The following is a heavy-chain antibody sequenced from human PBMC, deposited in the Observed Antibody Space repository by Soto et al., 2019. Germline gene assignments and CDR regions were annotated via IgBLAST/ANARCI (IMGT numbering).Heavy chain of an antibody. J-gene: IGHJ6*02. Sequence: SETLSLTCTVSGGSISSGGYYWSWIRQHPGKGLEWIGYIYYSGSTYYNPSLKSRVTISVDTSKNQFSLKLSSVTAADTAVYYCARDLRATGKGSGYYYYYGMDVWGQGTTVTVSS. D-gene: IGHD1-1*01. CDR2: IYYSGST. CDR3: ARDLRATGKGSGYYYYYGMDV. V-gene: IGHV4-31*03. CDR1: GGSISSGGYY.